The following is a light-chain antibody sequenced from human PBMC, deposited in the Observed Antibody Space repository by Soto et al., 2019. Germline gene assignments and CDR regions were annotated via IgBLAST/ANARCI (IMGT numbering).Light chain of an antibody. Sequence: DIQMTQSPSTLSASVGDRVTITCRASQTISSWLAWYQQKPGKAPKLLIYRASSLECGVPSRFSGSGSGAEFTLTIISLQPDDFATYYCQHYDSYSGTFGPGTEVDIK. CDR1: QTISSW. V-gene: IGKV1-5*03. J-gene: IGKJ3*01. CDR2: RAS. CDR3: QHYDSYSGT.